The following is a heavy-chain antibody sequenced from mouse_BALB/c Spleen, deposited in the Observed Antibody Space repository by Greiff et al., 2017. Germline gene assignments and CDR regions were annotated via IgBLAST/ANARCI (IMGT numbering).Heavy chain of an antibody. CDR3: ARSDYYGYDWYFDV. J-gene: IGHJ1*01. CDR2: IYPGDGST. D-gene: IGHD1-2*01. V-gene: IGHV1S56*01. CDR1: GYTFTSYD. Sequence: QVQLQQSGPGLVKPGALVKISCKASGYTFTSYDINWVKQRPGQGLEWIGWIYPGDGSTKYNENFKGKATLTADKSSSTAYMQLSSLTSENSAVYFCARSDYYGYDWYFDVWGAGTTVTVSS.